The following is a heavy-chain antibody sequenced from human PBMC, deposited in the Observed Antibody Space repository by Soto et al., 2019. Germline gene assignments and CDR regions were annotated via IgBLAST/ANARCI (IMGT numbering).Heavy chain of an antibody. Sequence: SETLSLTCTVSGGSMSSYYWNWIRQAPGKGLEWIGYIYYSGTTNYHPSLKSRVTMSIDTSMNQFSLKLSSVTAADTAVYYCARDLDYGDYNCFDPWGQGTLVTVSS. V-gene: IGHV4-59*01. CDR2: IYYSGTT. J-gene: IGHJ5*02. D-gene: IGHD4-17*01. CDR3: ARDLDYGDYNCFDP. CDR1: GGSMSSYY.